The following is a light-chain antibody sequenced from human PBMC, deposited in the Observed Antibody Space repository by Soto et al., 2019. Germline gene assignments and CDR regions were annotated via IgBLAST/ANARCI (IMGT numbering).Light chain of an antibody. CDR1: NSKIGSNA. CDR2: SDN. J-gene: IGLJ2*01. Sequence: QAVVTQPPSASGTPGQRVTISCSGSNSKIGSNAANWYQHVPGTAPKLLIHSDNQRPLGVPDRFSGSKSGTSASLAISGLQSEDAADYYCAAWDDSLNGLVFGGGTKLTVL. CDR3: AAWDDSLNGLV. V-gene: IGLV1-44*01.